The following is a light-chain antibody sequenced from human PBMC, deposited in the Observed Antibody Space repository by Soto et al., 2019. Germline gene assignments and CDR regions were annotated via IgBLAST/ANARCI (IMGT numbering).Light chain of an antibody. CDR1: QGISGW. J-gene: IGKJ1*01. V-gene: IGKV1-5*03. Sequence: DIQMTQSPSTLSASVGDRITITCRASQGISGWLAWYQQKPGKAPKLLISKASTLESGVPSRFSGSGSGTEFSLTIGTLQPDDFATYYCQQYYSYSWTFGQGTKVEIK. CDR2: KAS. CDR3: QQYYSYSWT.